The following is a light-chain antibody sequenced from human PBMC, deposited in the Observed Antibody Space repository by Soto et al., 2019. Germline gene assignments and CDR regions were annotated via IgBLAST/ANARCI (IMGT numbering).Light chain of an antibody. CDR3: TSYAGGNIV. J-gene: IGLJ1*01. CDR1: SSDVGGYNY. V-gene: IGLV2-8*01. Sequence: QSALTQPPSASGSPGQSVTISCTGTSSDVGGYNYVSWYQQHPGKVPKLMIYEFNKRPSGVPDRFSGSKSGNTASLTVSGFQAEDESDYYCTSYAGGNIVFGTGTKVTVL. CDR2: EFN.